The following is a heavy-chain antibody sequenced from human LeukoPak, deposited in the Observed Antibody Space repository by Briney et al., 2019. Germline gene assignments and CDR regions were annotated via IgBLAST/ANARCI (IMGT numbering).Heavy chain of an antibody. V-gene: IGHV4-59*02. CDR1: GGSVSSYY. CDR3: ARISDILTGYPFDY. J-gene: IGHJ4*02. D-gene: IGHD3-9*01. CDR2: IYYSGST. Sequence: ASETLSLTCTVSGGSVSSYYWSWIRQPPGKGLEWIGYIYYSGSTNYNPSLKSRVTISVDTSKNQFSLKLSSVTAADTAVYYCARISDILTGYPFDYWGQGTLVTVSS.